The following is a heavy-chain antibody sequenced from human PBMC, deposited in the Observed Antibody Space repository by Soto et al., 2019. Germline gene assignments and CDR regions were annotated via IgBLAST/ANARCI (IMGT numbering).Heavy chain of an antibody. D-gene: IGHD4-4*01. J-gene: IGHJ2*01. CDR3: ARHQDYSNYVEDWYFDL. V-gene: IGHV4-39*01. Sequence: QLQLQESDPGLVKPSETLSLTCTVSGGSISSSSYYWGWIRQPPGKGLEWIGSIYYSGSTYYNPSLKSRVTISVDTSKNQFSLKLSSVTAADTAVYYCARHQDYSNYVEDWYFDLWGRGTLVTVSS. CDR1: GGSISSSSYY. CDR2: IYYSGST.